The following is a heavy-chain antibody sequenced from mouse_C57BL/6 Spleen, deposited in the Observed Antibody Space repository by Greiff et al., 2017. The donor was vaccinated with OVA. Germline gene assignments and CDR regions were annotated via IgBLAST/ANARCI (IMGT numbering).Heavy chain of an antibody. CDR3: AKGAVVPFDY. CDR2: IDPSDSST. Sequence: VQLQQPGAELVMPGASVKLSCKASGYTFTSYWMHWVKQRPGQGLEWIGEIDPSDSSTNYNQKFKGKSTLTVDKSSSTAYMQLSSLTSEDSAVYYCAKGAVVPFDYWGQGTTLTVSS. J-gene: IGHJ2*01. D-gene: IGHD1-1*01. CDR1: GYTFTSYW. V-gene: IGHV1-69*01.